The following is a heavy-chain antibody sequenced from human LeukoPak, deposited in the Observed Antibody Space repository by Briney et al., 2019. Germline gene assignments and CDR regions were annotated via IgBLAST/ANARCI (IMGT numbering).Heavy chain of an antibody. CDR2: IAYSGDT. Sequence: SETLSLTCSVSGGSINRGGNCWSWIRQHPGKGLEWIGYIAYSGDTYYNPSLRSRITISADTSQTQFSLKLRYATAADTAVYYCAKQRLPGTVDYWGQGTPVTVSS. CDR1: GGSINRGGNC. D-gene: IGHD6-25*01. CDR3: AKQRLPGTVDY. J-gene: IGHJ4*02. V-gene: IGHV4-31*03.